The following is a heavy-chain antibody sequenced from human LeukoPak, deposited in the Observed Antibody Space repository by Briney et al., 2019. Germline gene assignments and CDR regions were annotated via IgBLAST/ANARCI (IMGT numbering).Heavy chain of an antibody. CDR2: INPSGGST. Sequence: ASVKVSCKASGYTFTSDYMHWVRQAPGQGLEWMGIINPSGGSTSYAQKFQGRVSMTRDMSTSTVYMELTNLRSEDTAVYYCARDRYDSSGYDYWYFDLWGRGTLVTVSS. CDR3: ARDRYDSSGYDYWYFDL. D-gene: IGHD3-22*01. V-gene: IGHV1-46*01. CDR1: GYTFTSDY. J-gene: IGHJ2*01.